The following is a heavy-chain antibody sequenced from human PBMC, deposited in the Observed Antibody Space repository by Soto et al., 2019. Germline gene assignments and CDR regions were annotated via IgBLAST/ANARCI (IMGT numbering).Heavy chain of an antibody. CDR2: IIPIFGTA. Sequence: QVQLVQSGAEVKKPGSSVKVSCKASGGTFSSYAISWVRQAPGQGLEWMGGIIPIFGTANYAQKFQGRVTITADESTSTAYMELSSLRPEDTAVYYCARDLIAAAGTVGGFDYWGQGTLVTVSS. J-gene: IGHJ4*02. CDR1: GGTFSSYA. V-gene: IGHV1-69*01. D-gene: IGHD6-13*01. CDR3: ARDLIAAAGTVGGFDY.